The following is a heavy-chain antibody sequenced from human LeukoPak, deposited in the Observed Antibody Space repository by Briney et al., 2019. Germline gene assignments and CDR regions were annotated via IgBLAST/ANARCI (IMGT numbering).Heavy chain of an antibody. D-gene: IGHD3-9*01. Sequence: ETLSLTCAVYGGSFSGYYWSWIRQPPGKGLEWVSAISGSGGSTYYANSVKGRFTISRDNSKNTLYLQMSSLRADDTAVYYCAKCSRVDWLPIDYWGRGTLVTVSS. CDR1: GGSFSGYY. CDR2: ISGSGGST. J-gene: IGHJ4*02. CDR3: AKCSRVDWLPIDY. V-gene: IGHV3-23*01.